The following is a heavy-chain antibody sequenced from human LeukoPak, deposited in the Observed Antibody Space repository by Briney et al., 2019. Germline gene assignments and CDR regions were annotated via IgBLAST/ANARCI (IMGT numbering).Heavy chain of an antibody. J-gene: IGHJ6*02. D-gene: IGHD2-2*01. Sequence: PGGSLRLSCTAYGFIFGDHAMSWVRQAPGKGLVWVGSIRSKAYGGTTEYAASVKGRFTISRDDSKSIAYLQMNSLETEDTALYYCTRGPILLWMHNGMDVWGQGTTVTVSS. CDR3: TRGPILLWMHNGMDV. CDR2: IRSKAYGGTT. V-gene: IGHV3-49*04. CDR1: GFIFGDHA.